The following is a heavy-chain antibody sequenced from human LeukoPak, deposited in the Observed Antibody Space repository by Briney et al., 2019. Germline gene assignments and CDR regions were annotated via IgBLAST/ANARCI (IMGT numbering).Heavy chain of an antibody. CDR2: ISTAVDA. V-gene: IGHV3-13*01. Sequence: VGSLRLSCAASGFTFSGYDMHWVRQATGKGLEWVSAISTAVDAYYPGSVKGRFTISRENANNSFYIQINSLRAGDTAVYYCARGLRTSAFDNWGQGTMVTVSS. CDR1: GFTFSGYD. J-gene: IGHJ3*02. D-gene: IGHD5/OR15-5a*01. CDR3: ARGLRTSAFDN.